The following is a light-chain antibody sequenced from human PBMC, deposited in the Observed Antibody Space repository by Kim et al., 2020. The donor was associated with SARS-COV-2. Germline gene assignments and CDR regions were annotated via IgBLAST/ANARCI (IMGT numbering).Light chain of an antibody. Sequence: PGQRVPISCFGSSSNIGDNFVFWYQQVPGTAPKLLFYRNDQRPSGVPDRFSASKSGTSASLAISGLQSEDEADYYCATWDDTLSGLFGGGTQLTVL. V-gene: IGLV1-47*01. CDR2: RND. CDR1: SSNIGDNF. J-gene: IGLJ2*01. CDR3: ATWDDTLSGL.